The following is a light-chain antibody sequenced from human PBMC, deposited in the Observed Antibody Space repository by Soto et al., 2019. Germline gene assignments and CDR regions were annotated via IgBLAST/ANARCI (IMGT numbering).Light chain of an antibody. CDR2: AAS. J-gene: IGKJ3*01. Sequence: DIQMTQSPSSLSASVGDRVNITCRASQSISSYLNWYQQKPGKAPKLLVHAASRLQSGVPSRFSGTGSGTDFTLTISSLQPEDFATYYCQQSFRTPFTFGPGNKLDIK. V-gene: IGKV1-39*01. CDR3: QQSFRTPFT. CDR1: QSISSY.